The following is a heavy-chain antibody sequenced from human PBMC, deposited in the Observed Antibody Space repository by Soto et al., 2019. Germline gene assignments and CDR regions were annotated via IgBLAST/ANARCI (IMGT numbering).Heavy chain of an antibody. CDR3: ATLYCSSTSCYISPDNWFDP. D-gene: IGHD2-2*01. CDR2: MNPNSGNT. CDR1: GYTFTSYD. Sequence: ASVKVSCKASGYTFTSYDINWVRQATGQGLEWMGWMNPNSGNTGYAQKFQGRVTMTRNTSISTAYMELSSLRSEDTAVYYCATLYCSSTSCYISPDNWFDPWGQGTLVTVSS. J-gene: IGHJ5*02. V-gene: IGHV1-8*01.